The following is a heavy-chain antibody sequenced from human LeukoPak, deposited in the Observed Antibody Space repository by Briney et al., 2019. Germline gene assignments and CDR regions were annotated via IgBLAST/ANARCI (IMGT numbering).Heavy chain of an antibody. CDR3: ARVSRSKTYYYDSSGYFTGAYFDY. V-gene: IGHV1-69*13. Sequence: SVKVSCKASGGTFSSYAISRVRQAPGQGLEWMGGIIPIFGTANSAQKFQGRVTITADESTSTAYMELSSLRSEDTAVYYCARVSRSKTYYYDSSGYFTGAYFDYWGQGTLVTVSS. J-gene: IGHJ4*02. CDR2: IIPIFGTA. D-gene: IGHD3-22*01. CDR1: GGTFSSYA.